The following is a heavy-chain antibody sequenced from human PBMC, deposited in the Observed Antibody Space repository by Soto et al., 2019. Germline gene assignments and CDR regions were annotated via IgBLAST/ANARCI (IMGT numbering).Heavy chain of an antibody. Sequence: ASVKVSCKASGYTFTSYPMHWVRQAGQRLEWMGWINAGNGDTKYSQKFQGRVTITRDTSASTDFMELSSLRSEDTAVYYCARGHLSDVWGQGTTVTVS. V-gene: IGHV1-3*01. CDR2: INAGNGDT. CDR1: GYTFTSYP. CDR3: ARGHLSDV. D-gene: IGHD3-16*01. J-gene: IGHJ6*02.